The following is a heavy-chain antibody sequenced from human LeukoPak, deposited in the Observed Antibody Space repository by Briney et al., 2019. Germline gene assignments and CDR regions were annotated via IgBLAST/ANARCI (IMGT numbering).Heavy chain of an antibody. Sequence: PGGSLRLSCAASGFTLSNSWMHWVRQAPGKGLVWVSRIDPDGNTDYADSVKGRFTISRDNAKNTLYLQMNSLRAEDTAVYRCARDARGPHDFWGQGTLVTVSS. CDR1: GFTLSNSW. CDR3: ARDARGPHDF. D-gene: IGHD3-10*01. V-gene: IGHV3-74*01. J-gene: IGHJ4*02. CDR2: IDPDGNT.